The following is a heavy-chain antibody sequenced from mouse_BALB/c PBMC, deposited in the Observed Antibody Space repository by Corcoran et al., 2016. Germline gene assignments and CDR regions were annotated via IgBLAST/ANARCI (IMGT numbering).Heavy chain of an antibody. J-gene: IGHJ2*01. CDR3: ARRANWDYFDY. CDR1: GFSLSTSGMG. V-gene: IGHV8-12*01. D-gene: IGHD4-1*01. Sequence: QVTLKESGPGILQPSQTLSLTCSFSGFSLSTSGMGVSWIRQPSGKGLEWLAHIYWDDDKRYNPSLKSRLTISKDTSRNQVFLKITSVDTADTATYYCARRANWDYFDYWGQGTTLTVSS. CDR2: IYWDDDK.